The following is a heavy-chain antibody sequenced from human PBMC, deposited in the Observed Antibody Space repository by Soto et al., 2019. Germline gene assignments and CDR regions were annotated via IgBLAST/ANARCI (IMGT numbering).Heavy chain of an antibody. CDR1: GLTFSSFG. CDR2: ISYDGNNQ. Sequence: ESGGSVVQPGRSLRLSCAASGLTFSSFGMHWVRQAPGKGLEWVAAISYDGNNQYYADSVKGRFTISRDNSKNTLYLQMSSLRAEDTAVFYCAKAVSSTWYHGLDYWGQGTLVTVSS. CDR3: AKAVSSTWYHGLDY. D-gene: IGHD6-13*01. J-gene: IGHJ4*02. V-gene: IGHV3-30*18.